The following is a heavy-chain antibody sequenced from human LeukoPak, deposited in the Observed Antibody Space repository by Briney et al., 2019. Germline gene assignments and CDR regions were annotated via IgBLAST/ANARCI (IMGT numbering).Heavy chain of an antibody. CDR2: IYASGST. J-gene: IGHJ6*03. CDR1: GDSINSCSYY. D-gene: IGHD2-21*01. Sequence: TLSFTCTVSGDSINSCSYYWSWIRQPAGKGLEWIGRIYASGSTNYNPSLKSRVTISVDTSKNQFSLRLSSMTAADTAVYYCVSQFHYYMDVWGKGTTVTVSS. V-gene: IGHV4-61*02. CDR3: VSQFHYYMDV.